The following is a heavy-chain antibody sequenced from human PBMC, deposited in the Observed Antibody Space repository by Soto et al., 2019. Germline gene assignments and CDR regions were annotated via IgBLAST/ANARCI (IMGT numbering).Heavy chain of an antibody. CDR1: GHTFTGHH. Sequence: QVQLVQSGAEVKKPGASVKVSCKASGHTFTGHHMHWARQAPGQGLEWMGYIDLDSRNTRYAQKFQGRVTTTRDTSITTAYMELSGLRSDDTAVYYCGLEPTGTGGFDYWGQGTLVTVSS. D-gene: IGHD7-27*01. J-gene: IGHJ4*02. CDR3: GLEPTGTGGFDY. CDR2: IDLDSRNT. V-gene: IGHV1-2*02.